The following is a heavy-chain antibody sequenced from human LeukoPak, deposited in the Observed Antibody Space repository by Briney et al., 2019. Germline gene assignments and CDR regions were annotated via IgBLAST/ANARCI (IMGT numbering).Heavy chain of an antibody. Sequence: GGSLRLSCAASGFTFDDYAMQWVRQAPGKGRVGVSLISWDGDNTYYADSVKGRFTIYRDNSKYSLYLQMNSLRAEDTALYYCAKGGYCSSTSCYEVIDHWGQGTLVTVSS. CDR2: ISWDGDNT. J-gene: IGHJ4*02. CDR3: AKGGYCSSTSCYEVIDH. D-gene: IGHD2-2*01. CDR1: GFTFDDYA. V-gene: IGHV3-43D*03.